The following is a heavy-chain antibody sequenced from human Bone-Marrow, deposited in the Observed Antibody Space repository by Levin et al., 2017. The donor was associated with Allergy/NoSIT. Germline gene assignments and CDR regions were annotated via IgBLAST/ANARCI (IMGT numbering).Heavy chain of an antibody. V-gene: IGHV1-69*13. CDR2: IIPIFGTA. CDR3: ARDSPGYCSGGSCYSIYFDY. CDR1: GGTFSSYA. D-gene: IGHD2-15*01. J-gene: IGHJ4*02. Sequence: VASVKVSCKASGGTFSSYAISWVRQAPGQGLEWMGGIIPIFGTANYAQKFQGRVTITADESTSTAYMELSSLRSEDTAVYYCARDSPGYCSGGSCYSIYFDYWGQGTLVTVSS.